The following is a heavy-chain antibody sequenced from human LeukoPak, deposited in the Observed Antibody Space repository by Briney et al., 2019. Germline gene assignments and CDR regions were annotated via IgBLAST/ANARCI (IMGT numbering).Heavy chain of an antibody. CDR2: ISAYNGNT. V-gene: IGHV1-18*01. J-gene: IGHJ6*02. CDR3: ASVCFDWSLSRYGMDV. Sequence: ASVKVSCKASGYTFTSYGISWVRQAPGQGLEWMGWISAYNGNTNYAQKLQGRVTMTTDTSTSTAYMELRSLRSDDTAVYYCASVCFDWSLSRYGMDVWGQGTTVTVSS. CDR1: GYTFTSYG. D-gene: IGHD3-9*01.